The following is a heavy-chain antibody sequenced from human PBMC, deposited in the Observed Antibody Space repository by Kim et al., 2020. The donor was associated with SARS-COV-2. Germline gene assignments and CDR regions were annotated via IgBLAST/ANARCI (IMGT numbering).Heavy chain of an antibody. Sequence: SQTLSLTCAISGDSVSSNSAAWHWIRQSPSGGLEWLGRTYYRSKWYNDYAVSVKSRITINPDTSKNQFSLQLNSVTPEDTAVYYCAREPISSSWYYDLCYYFDYWGQGTLVTVSS. CDR2: TYYRSKWYN. D-gene: IGHD6-13*01. J-gene: IGHJ4*02. V-gene: IGHV6-1*01. CDR1: GDSVSSNSAA. CDR3: AREPISSSWYYDLCYYFDY.